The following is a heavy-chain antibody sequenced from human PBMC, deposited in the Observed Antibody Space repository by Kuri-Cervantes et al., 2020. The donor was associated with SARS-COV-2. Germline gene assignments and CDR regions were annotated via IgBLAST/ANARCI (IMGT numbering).Heavy chain of an antibody. CDR1: GGSISSGSYY. D-gene: IGHD3-3*01. Sequence: SETLSLTCTVSGGSISSGSYYWSWIRQPAGKGLEWIGYIYTSGSTNYNPSLRSRVTISIDTSKNQFSLKLSSVTAADTAVYYCARGGFLEWLFPDNWFDPWGQGALVTDSS. CDR2: IYTSGST. J-gene: IGHJ5*02. V-gene: IGHV4-61*09. CDR3: ARGGFLEWLFPDNWFDP.